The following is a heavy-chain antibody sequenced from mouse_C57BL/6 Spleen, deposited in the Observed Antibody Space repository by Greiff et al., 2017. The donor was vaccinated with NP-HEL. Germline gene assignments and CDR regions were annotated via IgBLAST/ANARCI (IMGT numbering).Heavy chain of an antibody. CDR3: ARGNYYDLYAMDY. D-gene: IGHD2-4*01. Sequence: QVHVKQSGAELVKPGASVKISCKASGYAFSSYWMNWVKQRPGKGLEWIGQIYPGDGDTNYNGKFKGKATLTADKSSSTAYMQLSGLTSEDSAVYFCARGNYYDLYAMDYWGQGASVTVSS. CDR2: IYPGDGDT. J-gene: IGHJ4*01. V-gene: IGHV1-80*01. CDR1: GYAFSSYW.